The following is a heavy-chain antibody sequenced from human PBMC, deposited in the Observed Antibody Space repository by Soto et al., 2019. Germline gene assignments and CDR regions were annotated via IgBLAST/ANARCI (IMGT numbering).Heavy chain of an antibody. D-gene: IGHD3-3*01. Sequence: SETLSLTCAFDCQSFCVHYWCWFRQPPGKGLEWIGEINHSGSTNYNPSLKSRVTISVDTSKNQFSLKLSSVTSADTAVYYCARGITIFGVVPLYFDYWGQG. J-gene: IGHJ4*02. CDR3: ARGITIFGVVPLYFDY. CDR1: CQSFCVHY. V-gene: IGHV4-34*01. CDR2: INHSGST.